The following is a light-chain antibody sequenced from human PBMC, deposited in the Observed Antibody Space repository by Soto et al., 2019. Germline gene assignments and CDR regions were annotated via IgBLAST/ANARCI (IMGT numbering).Light chain of an antibody. CDR3: QQYAKSALT. J-gene: IGKJ4*01. Sequence: EIVLTQSPGTLSLSPWERATLSCRASQSVTNTYLAWYQQKPAQAPRLLIYGASNRATGIPDRFSGSGSGTDFTLTISRLEPEDFAVYYCQQYAKSALTFGGGTKVDIK. CDR1: QSVTNTY. V-gene: IGKV3-20*01. CDR2: GAS.